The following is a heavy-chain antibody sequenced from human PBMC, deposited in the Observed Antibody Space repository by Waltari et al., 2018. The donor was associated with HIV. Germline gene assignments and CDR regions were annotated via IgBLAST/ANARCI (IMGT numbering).Heavy chain of an antibody. CDR1: GGSVSSGSYY. V-gene: IGHV4-61*01. Sequence: QVQLQESGPGLVKPSETLSLTCTVSGGSVSSGSYYWSWIRQPPGKGLEWIGYIYYSGSTNYNPSLKSRVTISVDTSKNQFSLKLSSVTAADTAVYYCARDIQKTQQKLRFLVGPGGMDVWGQGTTVTVSS. J-gene: IGHJ6*02. CDR2: IYYSGST. CDR3: ARDIQKTQQKLRFLVGPGGMDV. D-gene: IGHD3-3*01.